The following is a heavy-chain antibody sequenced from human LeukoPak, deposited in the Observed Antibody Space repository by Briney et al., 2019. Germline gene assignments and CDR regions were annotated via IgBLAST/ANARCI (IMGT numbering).Heavy chain of an antibody. Sequence: ASVKISCKASGYTFTNYYMHWVRQAPGQGLEWLGLISPRGGSTWYAQRFQGRVTMTRDMSTSTDYMELSSLRSEDTAVYYCARDNSVGDYAWWFDPWGRGTLVTVSS. V-gene: IGHV1-46*01. J-gene: IGHJ5*02. D-gene: IGHD1-26*01. CDR3: ARDNSVGDYAWWFDP. CDR2: ISPRGGST. CDR1: GYTFTNYY.